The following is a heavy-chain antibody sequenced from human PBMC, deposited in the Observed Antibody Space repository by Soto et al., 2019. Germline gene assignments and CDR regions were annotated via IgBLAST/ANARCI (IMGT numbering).Heavy chain of an antibody. CDR2: ISYDGSNK. CDR3: AKDRMGAGVRGYFVY. CDR1: GFTFSSYG. J-gene: IGHJ4*02. Sequence: QVQLVESGGGVVQPGKSLRLSCAGSGFTFSSYGMDWVRQAPGKGLGWVAVISYDGSNKYYADSVKGRFTISRDNSKNTLYLQMSSLRADYTAGYYCAKDRMGAGVRGYFVYWGQGTLVTVSS. V-gene: IGHV3-30*18. D-gene: IGHD3-10*01.